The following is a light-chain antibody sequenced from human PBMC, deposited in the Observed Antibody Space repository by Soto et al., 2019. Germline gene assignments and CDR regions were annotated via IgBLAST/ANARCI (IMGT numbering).Light chain of an antibody. CDR3: QQSYSTPRT. J-gene: IGKJ1*01. CDR2: AAS. V-gene: IGKV1-39*01. Sequence: DIQMTQSPSSLSASVGDRVTITCRASQSISSYLNWYPQKPGKAPKLLIYAASSLQSGLPSRFSGSGSGTDFTLTISSLQPEDFATYYCQQSYSTPRTFGQGTKVDIK. CDR1: QSISSY.